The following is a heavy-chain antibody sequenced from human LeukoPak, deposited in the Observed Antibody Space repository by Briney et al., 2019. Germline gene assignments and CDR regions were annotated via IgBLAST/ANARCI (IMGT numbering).Heavy chain of an antibody. Sequence: AGGSLRLSCAASGFTFNTYSMNWVRQAPGKGLEWVSYISSGSGVIYYTDSVKGRFTISRDNARKSLYLQMNSLRAEDTAVYYCVSQVVTATRFDQWGRGTLITVSS. CDR2: ISSGSGVI. CDR1: GFTFNTYS. CDR3: VSQVVTATRFDQ. V-gene: IGHV3-48*01. D-gene: IGHD2-21*02. J-gene: IGHJ4*02.